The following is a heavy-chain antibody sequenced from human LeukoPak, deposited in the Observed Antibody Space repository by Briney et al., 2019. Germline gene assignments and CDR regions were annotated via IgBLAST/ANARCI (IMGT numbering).Heavy chain of an antibody. J-gene: IGHJ4*02. CDR3: ASLYYDFWSGSYYFDY. D-gene: IGHD3-3*01. Sequence: SETLSLTCTVSGGSISNFYWSWIRQPPGKGLEWIGYIYYSGSTNYNPSLKSRVTISVDTSKNQFSLKLSSVTAADTAVYYCASLYYDFWSGSYYFDYWGQGTLVTVSS. CDR2: IYYSGST. CDR1: GGSISNFY. V-gene: IGHV4-59*01.